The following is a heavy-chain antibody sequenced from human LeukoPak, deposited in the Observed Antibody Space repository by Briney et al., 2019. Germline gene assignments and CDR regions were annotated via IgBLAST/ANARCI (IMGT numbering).Heavy chain of an antibody. CDR1: GYTFTGYY. J-gene: IGHJ6*03. CDR2: INPNSGGT. D-gene: IGHD1-14*01. V-gene: IGHV1-2*02. Sequence: GASVKVSCKASGYTFTGYYMHWVRQAPRQGLEWMGWINPNSGGTNYAQKFQGRVTMTRDTSISTAYMELSRLRSDDTAVYYCARGVANRYYYYYYMDVWGKGTTVTVSS. CDR3: ARGVANRYYYYYYMDV.